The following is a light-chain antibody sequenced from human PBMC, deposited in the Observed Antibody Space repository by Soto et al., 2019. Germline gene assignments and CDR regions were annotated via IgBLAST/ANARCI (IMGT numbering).Light chain of an antibody. V-gene: IGKV3-15*01. CDR1: QSVTRN. CDR2: GAS. J-gene: IGKJ1*01. Sequence: EIVITQSPATLSVSPGERATLSCRASQSVTRNLAWYQQKPGQAPRLLIYGASTRSTGIPARFSGSGSGTEFTLTISSLQSEDFAVYFCQQYNNWPFWTFGHGTKVDIK. CDR3: QQYNNWPFWT.